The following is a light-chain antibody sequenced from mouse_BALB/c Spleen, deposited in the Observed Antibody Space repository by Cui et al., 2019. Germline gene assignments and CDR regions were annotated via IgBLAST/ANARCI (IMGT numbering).Light chain of an antibody. CDR2: SGS. CDR1: KSISKY. Sequence: DVQITQSPSYLAASPGETITINCRASKSISKYLAWYQEKPGKTNKLLIYSGSTLQSGIPSRFSGSGSGTDFTLTISSLEPEDFAMYYCQQHNEYPLTFGARTKLELK. V-gene: IGKV16-104*01. CDR3: QQHNEYPLT. J-gene: IGKJ5*01.